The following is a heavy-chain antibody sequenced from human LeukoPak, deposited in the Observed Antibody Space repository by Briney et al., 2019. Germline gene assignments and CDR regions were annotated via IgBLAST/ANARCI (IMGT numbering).Heavy chain of an antibody. D-gene: IGHD5-12*01. V-gene: IGHV3-30*09. CDR1: GFSFSSYS. J-gene: IGHJ4*02. CDR2: ISSDGNSK. CDR3: VSPTADYPFLYYFDS. Sequence: GGSLRLSCATSGFSFSSYSIHWVRQAPGKGLEWVAVISSDGNSKNFALSVKGRFAISRDNSKNTLFLQMNNLRSEDTALYYCVSPTADYPFLYYFDSWGQGTLVTVSS.